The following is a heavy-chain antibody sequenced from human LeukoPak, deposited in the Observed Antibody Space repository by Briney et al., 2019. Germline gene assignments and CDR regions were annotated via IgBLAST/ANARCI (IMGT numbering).Heavy chain of an antibody. V-gene: IGHV4-30-2*01. CDR1: GGSISSGGYS. D-gene: IGHD3-16*01. J-gene: IGHJ1*01. CDR2: IYHSGST. Sequence: SETLSLTCAVSGGSISSGGYSWSWIRQPPGKGLEWIGYIYHSGSTYYNPSLKSRVTISVDRSKNQFSLKLSSVTAADTAVYYCARGSPYIYRYFQHWGQGTLVTVSS. CDR3: ARGSPYIYRYFQH.